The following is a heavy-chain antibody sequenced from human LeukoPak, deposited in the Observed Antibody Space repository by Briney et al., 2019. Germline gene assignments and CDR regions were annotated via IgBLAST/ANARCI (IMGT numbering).Heavy chain of an antibody. CDR1: GGTFSSYA. J-gene: IGHJ5*02. CDR3: ASEGRIQRSWFDP. CDR2: IIPIFGTA. Sequence: SVKVSCKASGGTFSSYAISWVRQAPGQGLEWMGRIIPIFGTANYAQKFQGRGTITTDESTSTAYMELSSLRSEDTAVYYCASEGRIQRSWFDPWGQGTLVTVSS. V-gene: IGHV1-69*05. D-gene: IGHD5-18*01.